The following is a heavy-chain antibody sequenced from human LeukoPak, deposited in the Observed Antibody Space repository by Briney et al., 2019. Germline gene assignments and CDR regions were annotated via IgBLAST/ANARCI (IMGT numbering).Heavy chain of an antibody. D-gene: IGHD3-22*01. CDR1: GYSFTSYW. Sequence: GESLKISCQGSGYSFTSYWIGWVRQMPGKGLEWMGIIYPGDSDTRYSPSFQGQVTISADKSISTAYLQWSSLKASDTAMYYCARRFGYYYDSSGYYYFDYWGQGTLVTVSS. V-gene: IGHV5-51*01. J-gene: IGHJ4*02. CDR2: IYPGDSDT. CDR3: ARRFGYYYDSSGYYYFDY.